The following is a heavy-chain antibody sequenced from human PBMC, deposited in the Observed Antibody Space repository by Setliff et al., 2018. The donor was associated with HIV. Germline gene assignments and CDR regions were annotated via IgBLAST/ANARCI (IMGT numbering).Heavy chain of an antibody. CDR1: GFTFTDYW. CDR3: ARRHRIGSTNGLFDT. CDR2: IYPGDFET. V-gene: IGHV5-51*01. Sequence: GESLKISCKASGFTFTDYWIGWVRQVPGKGLEWVGIIYPGDFETRYGPSFRGQVTISVQKSLNTAYLQWTVLKASDTAMYYCARRHRIGSTNGLFDTWGQGTLVTVSS. J-gene: IGHJ5*02. D-gene: IGHD2-2*01.